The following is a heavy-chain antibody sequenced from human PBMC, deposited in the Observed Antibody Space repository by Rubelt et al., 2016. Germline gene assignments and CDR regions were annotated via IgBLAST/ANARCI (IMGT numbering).Heavy chain of an antibody. Sequence: QVQLQESGPGLVKPSETLSLTCTVSGGSISSYYWSWIRQPPGKGLAWIGNLYYSGSTNYNSSLKSRVTISVDTSKNQFSLQLTSETGADTAVYYCTKGVSTSWTVWFDPWGQGTLVTVSS. CDR2: LYYSGST. D-gene: IGHD3/OR15-3a*01. J-gene: IGHJ5*02. CDR1: GGSISSYY. V-gene: IGHV4-59*01. CDR3: TKGVSTSWTVWFDP.